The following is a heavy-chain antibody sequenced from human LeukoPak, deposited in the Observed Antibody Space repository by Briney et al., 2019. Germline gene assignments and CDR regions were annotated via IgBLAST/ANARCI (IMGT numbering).Heavy chain of an antibody. CDR3: ARDSGYYDSSGYQYYFDY. V-gene: IGHV1-46*01. J-gene: IGHJ4*02. CDR1: GYTFTSYY. CDR2: INPSGGST. D-gene: IGHD3-22*01. Sequence: ASVKVSCKASGYTFTSYYMHWVRQAPGQGLEWMGIINPSGGSTSYAQKSQGRVTMTRDTSTSTVYMELSSLRSEDTAVYYCARDSGYYDSSGYQYYFDYWGQGTLVTVSS.